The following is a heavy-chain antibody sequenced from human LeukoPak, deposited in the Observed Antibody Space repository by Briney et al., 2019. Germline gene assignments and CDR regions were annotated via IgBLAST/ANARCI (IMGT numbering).Heavy chain of an antibody. J-gene: IGHJ6*02. CDR1: GFTFSSYA. Sequence: PGGSLRLSCAASGFTFSSYAMSWVRQAPGKGLEWVSAISGSGGSTYYADSVKGRFTISRDNSKNTLYLQMNSLRAEDTAVYYCAKAPDYDLNPYYYYGMDVWGQGTTVTVSS. V-gene: IGHV3-23*01. CDR3: AKAPDYDLNPYYYYGMDV. CDR2: ISGSGGST. D-gene: IGHD3-3*01.